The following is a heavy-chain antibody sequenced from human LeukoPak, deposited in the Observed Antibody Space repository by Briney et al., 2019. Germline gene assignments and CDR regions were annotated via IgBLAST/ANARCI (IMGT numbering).Heavy chain of an antibody. CDR1: GFTFSSYA. V-gene: IGHV3-64*01. CDR3: AKYYYDSSGYPTYHSSFDY. D-gene: IGHD3-22*01. Sequence: PGGSLRLSCAASGFTFSSYAMHWVRQAPGKGLEYVSAISSNGGSTYYANSVKGRFTISRDNSKNTLYLQMNSLRAEDTAVYYCAKYYYDSSGYPTYHSSFDYWGQGTLVTVSS. J-gene: IGHJ4*02. CDR2: ISSNGGST.